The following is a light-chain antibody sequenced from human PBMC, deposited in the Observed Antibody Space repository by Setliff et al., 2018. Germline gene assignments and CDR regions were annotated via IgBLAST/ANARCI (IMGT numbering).Light chain of an antibody. Sequence: QSVLTQPASVSGSPGQSITISCTGTSSDVGAYTLVSWYQQHPGKAPKVLIFDVSKRPSGVSNRFSGSKSGNSASLTISGLQAEDEADYYCSSYTSSSTQVFGTGTKVTVL. CDR3: SSYTSSSTQV. CDR2: DVS. CDR1: SSDVGAYTL. J-gene: IGLJ1*01. V-gene: IGLV2-14*02.